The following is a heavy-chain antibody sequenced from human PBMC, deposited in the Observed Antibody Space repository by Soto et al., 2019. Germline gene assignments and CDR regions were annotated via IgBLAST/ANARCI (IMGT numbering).Heavy chain of an antibody. CDR3: ARHLIDKAARPLDFDY. J-gene: IGHJ4*02. CDR1: GGSISSSSND. D-gene: IGHD6-6*01. CDR2: IYYSEST. V-gene: IGHV4-39*01. Sequence: SESLSLACTVSGGSISSSSNDWAWIPQPPGRGLEWIGSIYYSESTYYNPSLKSRVTISVDTSKNQFSLKLSSVTAADTAVYYCARHLIDKAARPLDFDYWGQGTLVTVSS.